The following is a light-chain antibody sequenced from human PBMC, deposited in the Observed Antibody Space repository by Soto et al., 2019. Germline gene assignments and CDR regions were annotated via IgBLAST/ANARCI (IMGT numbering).Light chain of an antibody. Sequence: DIQMTQSPSTLSASVGDRVTITCRASQSISSWLAWYQQKPGKAPKLLIYDASSLESGVPSRFSGSGSGTEFTLPVSSLEPDDFATSYCQQYNSYPWTFGRGTEVEIK. CDR3: QQYNSYPWT. CDR2: DAS. V-gene: IGKV1-5*01. J-gene: IGKJ1*01. CDR1: QSISSW.